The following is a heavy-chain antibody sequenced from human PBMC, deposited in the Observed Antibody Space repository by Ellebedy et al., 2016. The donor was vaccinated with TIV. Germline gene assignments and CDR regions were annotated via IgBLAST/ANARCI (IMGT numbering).Heavy chain of an antibody. CDR2: INYRGGT. CDR3: ARGLRFRTRSSSGHFDS. D-gene: IGHD6-13*01. Sequence: MPSETLSLTCAVYGGSSSGYFWSWIRQPPGKGLEWIGEINYRGGTNYNPSLKSRVIISIDTSNNRFSLKLSSVTAADTAVYYCARGLRFRTRSSSGHFDSWGQGTLVTVSS. J-gene: IGHJ4*02. V-gene: IGHV4-34*01. CDR1: GGSSSGYF.